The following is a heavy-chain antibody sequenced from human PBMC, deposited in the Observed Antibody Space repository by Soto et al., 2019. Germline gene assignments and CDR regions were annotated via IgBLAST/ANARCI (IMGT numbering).Heavy chain of an antibody. J-gene: IGHJ4*02. CDR2: TYYRSKWYN. D-gene: IGHD3-10*01. Sequence: KQSQTLSLTCAISGDSVSSNSAAWNWIRQSPSRGLEWLGRTYYRSKWYNDYAVSVKSRITINPDTSKNQFSLQLNSVTPEDTAVYYCAREGSLTMVRGVIITDPRGYFDYWGQGTLVTVSS. V-gene: IGHV6-1*01. CDR3: AREGSLTMVRGVIITDPRGYFDY. CDR1: GDSVSSNSAA.